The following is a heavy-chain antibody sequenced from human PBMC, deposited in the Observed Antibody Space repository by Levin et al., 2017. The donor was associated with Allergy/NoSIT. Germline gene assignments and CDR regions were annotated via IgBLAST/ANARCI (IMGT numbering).Heavy chain of an antibody. Sequence: LSLTCAASGFTFDDYAMHWVRQAPGKGLEWVSGISWNSGSIGYADSVKGRFTISRDNAKNSLYLQMNSLRAEDTALYYCAKDSGWYRRVYWYFDLWGRGTLVTVSS. CDR3: AKDSGWYRRVYWYFDL. V-gene: IGHV3-9*01. CDR1: GFTFDDYA. D-gene: IGHD6-19*01. J-gene: IGHJ2*01. CDR2: ISWNSGSI.